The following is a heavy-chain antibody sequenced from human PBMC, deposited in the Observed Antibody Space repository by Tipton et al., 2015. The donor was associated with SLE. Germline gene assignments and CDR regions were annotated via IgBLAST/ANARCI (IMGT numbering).Heavy chain of an antibody. J-gene: IGHJ4*02. CDR3: VAVNQFIQQQLSY. V-gene: IGHV4-38-2*02. CDR1: DYSITSGHY. CDR2: IYHRGTT. D-gene: IGHD1-1*01. Sequence: LRLSCTVSDYSITSGHYWGWVRQPPGKGLEWIGSIYHRGTTYYSPSLQSRVIISVDTSKNQFSLKLSSVTAADTAVYYCVAVNQFIQQQLSYWGQGTLVTVSS.